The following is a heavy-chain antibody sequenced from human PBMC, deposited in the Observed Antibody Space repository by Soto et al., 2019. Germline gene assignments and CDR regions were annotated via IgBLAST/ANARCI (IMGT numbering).Heavy chain of an antibody. CDR2: INAGNGNT. CDR3: SSEVSSITSCYGPDYYYYGMDV. J-gene: IGHJ6*02. CDR1: GYTFTSYA. Sequence: ASVKVSCKASGYTFTSYAMHWVRQAPGQRLERMGWINAGNGNTKYSQKFQGRVTITRDTSASTAYMELSSLRSEDTTVYYCSSEVSSITSCYGPDYYYYGMDVWGQGTTVTVSS. D-gene: IGHD2-2*01. V-gene: IGHV1-3*01.